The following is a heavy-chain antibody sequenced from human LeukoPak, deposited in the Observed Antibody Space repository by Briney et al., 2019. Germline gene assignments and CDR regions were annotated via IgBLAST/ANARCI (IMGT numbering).Heavy chain of an antibody. Sequence: TSETLSLTCAVSGYSISSGYYWGWIRQPAGKGLEWIGRIYTSGSTNYNPSLKSRVTISVDTSKNQFSLKLSSVTAADTAVYYCARGRPSYDFWSGYLFDYWGQGTLVTVSS. CDR2: IYTSGST. CDR1: GYSISSGYY. CDR3: ARGRPSYDFWSGYLFDY. J-gene: IGHJ4*02. V-gene: IGHV4-61*02. D-gene: IGHD3-3*01.